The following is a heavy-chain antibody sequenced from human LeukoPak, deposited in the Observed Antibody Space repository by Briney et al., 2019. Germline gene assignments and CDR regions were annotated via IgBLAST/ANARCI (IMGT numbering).Heavy chain of an antibody. CDR2: ISSNGGST. CDR3: VKGRITMVRGVFDY. V-gene: IGHV3-64D*09. J-gene: IGHJ4*02. Sequence: GGSLRLSCSASGFTFSSYAMHWVRQAPGKGLGYVSAISSNGGSTYYADSVKGRFTISRDNSKNTLYPQMSSLRAEDTAVYYCVKGRITMVRGVFDYWGQGTLVTVSS. CDR1: GFTFSSYA. D-gene: IGHD3-10*01.